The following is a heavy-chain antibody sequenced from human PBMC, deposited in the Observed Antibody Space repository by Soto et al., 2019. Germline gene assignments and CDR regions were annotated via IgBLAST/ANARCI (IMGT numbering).Heavy chain of an antibody. CDR2: IYPGDSDT. CDR3: AREVAGQRVYFQH. J-gene: IGHJ1*01. V-gene: IGHV5-51*03. Sequence: EVQLVQSGAEVKKPGESLKISCNGSGYSFISYWIGWVRQMPGKGLEWMGTIYPGDSDTRYSPSFQGQVTISADKSISTAYLQWSSLKASDTAIYYCAREVAGQRVYFQHWGQGTLVTVSS. D-gene: IGHD6-19*01. CDR1: GYSFISYW.